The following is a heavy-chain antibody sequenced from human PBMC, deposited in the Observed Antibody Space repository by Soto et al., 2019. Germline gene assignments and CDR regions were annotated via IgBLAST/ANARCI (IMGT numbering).Heavy chain of an antibody. CDR2: INSDGSST. CDR3: ARAAGIPGTDYYYYGMDV. J-gene: IGHJ6*02. V-gene: IGHV3-74*01. D-gene: IGHD2-2*02. Sequence: GGSLRLSCAASGFTFSSYWMHWVRQAPGKGLVWVSRINSDGSSTSYADSVKGRFTISRDNAKNTLYLQMNSLRAEDTAVYYCARAAGIPGTDYYYYGMDVWGQGTTVTVSS. CDR1: GFTFSSYW.